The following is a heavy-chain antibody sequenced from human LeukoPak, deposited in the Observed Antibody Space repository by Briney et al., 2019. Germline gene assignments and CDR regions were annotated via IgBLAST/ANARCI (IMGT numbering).Heavy chain of an antibody. CDR1: GGSIMTTNW. Sequence: PSETLSLTCDVSGGSIMTTNWWSWVRQPPNKGLEWIGEVHLSGATNYNPSLESRVTTSIDTSKNHLSLELTSVTAADTAMYYCTRESGAFSPFGFWGQGTLVTVSS. CDR2: VHLSGAT. CDR3: TRESGAFSPFGF. V-gene: IGHV4-4*02. J-gene: IGHJ4*02. D-gene: IGHD1-26*01.